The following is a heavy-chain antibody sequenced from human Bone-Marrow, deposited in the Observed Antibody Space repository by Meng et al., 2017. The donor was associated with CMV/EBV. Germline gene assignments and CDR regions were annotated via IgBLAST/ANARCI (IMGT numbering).Heavy chain of an antibody. D-gene: IGHD3-3*01. CDR1: GYSISSGYY. V-gene: IGHV4-38-2*02. J-gene: IGHJ4*02. Sequence: SETLSLTCTVSGYSISSGYYWGWIRQPPGKGLEWIGSINHSGSTYYNPSLKSRVTISVDTSKNQFPLKLTSVTAADTAVYYCARSDYYFWSGYYAYNYFDYWGQGTLVTVSS. CDR3: ARSDYYFWSGYYAYNYFDY. CDR2: INHSGST.